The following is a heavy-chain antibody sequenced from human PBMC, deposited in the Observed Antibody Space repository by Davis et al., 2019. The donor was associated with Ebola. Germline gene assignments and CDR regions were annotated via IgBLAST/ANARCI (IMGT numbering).Heavy chain of an antibody. V-gene: IGHV4-34*09. CDR3: ARSPGHYYDSSGYYSLYYFDY. CDR1: GGSFSGYY. D-gene: IGHD3-22*01. CDR2: IYHSGST. J-gene: IGHJ4*02. Sequence: SETLSLTCAVYGGSFSGYYWSWIRQPPGKGLEWIGEIYHSGSTYYNPSLKSRVTISVDTSKNQFSLKLSSVTAADTAVYYCARSPGHYYDSSGYYSLYYFDYWGQGTLVTVSS.